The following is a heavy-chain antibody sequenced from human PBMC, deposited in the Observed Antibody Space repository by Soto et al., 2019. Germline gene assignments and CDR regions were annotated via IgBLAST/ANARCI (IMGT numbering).Heavy chain of an antibody. V-gene: IGHV4-31*03. D-gene: IGHD2-8*02. CDR3: ARDSRAGGYYAMDV. CDR2: IYDSENT. J-gene: IGHJ6*02. Sequence: QVQLQESGPGLVKPSQTLSLTCTASGGSISSGGYYWSWIRQHPGKGLEWIGYIYDSENTYYNPSLKSRVTISVDTSKNQFSLKLSSVTAADTAVYYCARDSRAGGYYAMDVWGQGTTVTVSS. CDR1: GGSISSGGYY.